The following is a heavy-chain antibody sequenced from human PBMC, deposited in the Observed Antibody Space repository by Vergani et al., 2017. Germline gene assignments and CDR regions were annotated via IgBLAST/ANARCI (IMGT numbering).Heavy chain of an antibody. CDR3: ARCVNWGDPNWYFEL. CDR2: IYYTGSN. CDR1: GGSISSYY. D-gene: IGHD7-27*01. Sequence: QVQLQESGPGLVKPSETLSLTCTVSGGSISSYYWSWIRQPPGKGLEWIGYIYYTGSNNYNPSLKSRVTISVDTSKKQSSLKLISVTDADTAVYYCARCVNWGDPNWYFELWGRGTLVTVSS. J-gene: IGHJ2*01. V-gene: IGHV4-59*01.